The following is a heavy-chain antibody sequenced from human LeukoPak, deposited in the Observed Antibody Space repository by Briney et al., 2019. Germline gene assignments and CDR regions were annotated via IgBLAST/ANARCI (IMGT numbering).Heavy chain of an antibody. CDR2: IYYSGST. CDR3: ARVAHMVRGPRCDY. D-gene: IGHD3-10*01. Sequence: PSQTLSLTCTVSGGSTSSGGYYWSWIRQHPGKGLEWIGYIYYSGSTYYNPSLKSRVTISVDTSKNQFSLKLSSVTAADTAVYYCARVAHMVRGPRCDYWGQGTLVTVSS. J-gene: IGHJ4*02. CDR1: GGSTSSGGYY. V-gene: IGHV4-31*03.